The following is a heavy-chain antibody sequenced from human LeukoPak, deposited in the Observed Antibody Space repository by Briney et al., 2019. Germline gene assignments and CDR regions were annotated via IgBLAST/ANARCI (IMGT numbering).Heavy chain of an antibody. Sequence: GGSLRLSCAASGFTFSSYWMHWVRQAPGKGLVWVSRINSDGSSTSYADSVKGRFTISRDNAKNTMYLQMNSLRAEDTAVYYCARLYCSGGSRYSAPDYWGQGTLVTVSS. CDR1: GFTFSSYW. J-gene: IGHJ4*02. CDR2: INSDGSST. V-gene: IGHV3-74*01. CDR3: ARLYCSGGSRYSAPDY. D-gene: IGHD2-15*01.